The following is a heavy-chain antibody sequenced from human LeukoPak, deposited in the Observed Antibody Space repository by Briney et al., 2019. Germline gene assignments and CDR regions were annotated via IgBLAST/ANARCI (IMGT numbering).Heavy chain of an antibody. D-gene: IGHD3-10*01. J-gene: IGHJ4*02. V-gene: IGHV1-2*02. CDR2: INPNSGDT. CDR1: GYTFIGYY. Sequence: ASVKVSCKPSGYTFIGYYIHWVRQAPGQGLEWMGWINPNSGDTKYAQKFQGRVTMTRDTSINVAFMELSSLNSDDRAMYYCARARRGSASMDFDFWGQGTLVAVSS. CDR3: ARARRGSASMDFDF.